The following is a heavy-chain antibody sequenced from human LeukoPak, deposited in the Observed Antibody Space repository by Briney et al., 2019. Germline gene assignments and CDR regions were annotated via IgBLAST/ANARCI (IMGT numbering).Heavy chain of an antibody. D-gene: IGHD5-12*01. Sequence: PGGSLRLSCAASGFTFSNYAMNWVRQAPGKGLEWVAEISGSGSRIYYADSVKGRFAISRDKSKNTLYLQMNSVRAEDTATYYCAKDRGYDYVYWGQGTLVTVSS. CDR2: ISGSGSRI. CDR3: AKDRGYDYVY. CDR1: GFTFSNYA. J-gene: IGHJ4*02. V-gene: IGHV3-23*01.